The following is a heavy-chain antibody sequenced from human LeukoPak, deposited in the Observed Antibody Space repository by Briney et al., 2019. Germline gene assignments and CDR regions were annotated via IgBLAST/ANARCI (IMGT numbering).Heavy chain of an antibody. V-gene: IGHV4-39*01. Sequence: SETLSLTCTVSGGSISSSSYYWGWIRQPPGKGLEWIGSIYYSGSTYYNPSLKSRVTISVDTSKNQFSLKLSSVTAADTAVYYCAGLPYYHYYYMDVWGKGTTVTVSS. CDR1: GGSISSSSYY. J-gene: IGHJ6*03. CDR3: AGLPYYHYYYMDV. D-gene: IGHD5-12*01. CDR2: IYYSGST.